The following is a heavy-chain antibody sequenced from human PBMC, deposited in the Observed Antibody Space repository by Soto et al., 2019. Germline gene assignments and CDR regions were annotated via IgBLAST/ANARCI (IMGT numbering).Heavy chain of an antibody. CDR3: ARMPRGWYFDY. CDR2: IYYSGST. CDR1: GGSISSYY. Sequence: TLSLTCTVSGGSISSYYWSWIRQPPGKGLEWIGYIYYSGSTNYNPSLKSRVTISVDTSKNQFSLKLSSVTAADTAVYYCARMPRGWYFDYWGQGTLVTVSS. D-gene: IGHD6-19*01. V-gene: IGHV4-59*01. J-gene: IGHJ4*02.